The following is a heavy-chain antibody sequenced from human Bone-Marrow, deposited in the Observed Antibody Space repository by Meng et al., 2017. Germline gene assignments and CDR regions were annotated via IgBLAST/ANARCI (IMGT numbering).Heavy chain of an antibody. J-gene: IGHJ6*02. D-gene: IGHD2-8*01. Sequence: ASVKVSCKASGYTFTRHGISWVRQAPGQGLEWMGWISGYNGNRNYAQKLQDRVTMTTDTSTSTAYMELRSLRSDDTAVYYCAVSMLSDYYYYGMDVWGHGTTVTVSS. V-gene: IGHV1-18*01. CDR3: AVSMLSDYYYYGMDV. CDR1: GYTFTRHG. CDR2: ISGYNGNR.